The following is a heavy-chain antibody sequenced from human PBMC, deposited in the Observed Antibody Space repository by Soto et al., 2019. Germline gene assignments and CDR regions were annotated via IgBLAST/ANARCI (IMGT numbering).Heavy chain of an antibody. D-gene: IGHD1-26*01. CDR1: GFTFSSYG. V-gene: IGHV3-30*18. Sequence: GGSLRLSCAASGFTFSSYGMHWVRQAPGKGLEWVAVISYDGSNKYYADSVKGRFTISRDNSKNTLYLQMNSLRAEDTAVYYCAKDKYSGSYPFDYWGQGTLVTVSS. CDR3: AKDKYSGSYPFDY. J-gene: IGHJ4*02. CDR2: ISYDGSNK.